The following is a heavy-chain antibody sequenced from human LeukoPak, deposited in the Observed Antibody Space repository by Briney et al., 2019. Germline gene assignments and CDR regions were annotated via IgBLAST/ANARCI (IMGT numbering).Heavy chain of an antibody. CDR2: IYTSGST. D-gene: IGHD3-10*01. CDR3: ARDPIRGGDWFDP. V-gene: IGHV4-61*02. Sequence: SQTLSLTCTVSGGSISSGSYYWSWIRQPAGKGLEWIGRIYTSGSTNYNPSLKSRVTISVDTSKNQFSLKLSSVTAADTAVYYCARDPIRGGDWFDPWGQGTLVTVSS. J-gene: IGHJ5*02. CDR1: GGSISSGSYY.